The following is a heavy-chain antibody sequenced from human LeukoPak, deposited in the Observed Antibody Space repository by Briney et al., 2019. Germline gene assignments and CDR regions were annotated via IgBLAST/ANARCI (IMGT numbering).Heavy chain of an antibody. Sequence: ASVKVSCKASGYTFTGYYMHWVRQAPGQGLEWMGWINPNSGGTNYAQKFQGRVTMTRDTSISTAYMELSSLRSEDTAVYYCARGRLGVPAATKAWGQGTLVTVSS. D-gene: IGHD2-2*01. CDR3: ARGRLGVPAATKA. CDR2: INPNSGGT. J-gene: IGHJ5*02. V-gene: IGHV1-2*02. CDR1: GYTFTGYY.